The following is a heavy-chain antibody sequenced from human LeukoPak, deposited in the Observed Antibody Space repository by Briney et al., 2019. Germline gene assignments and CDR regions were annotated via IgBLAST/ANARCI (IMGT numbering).Heavy chain of an antibody. CDR1: GCTFTNYG. CDR3: ARERGSSSWSGTDY. J-gene: IGHJ4*02. CDR2: ISGYNGNT. D-gene: IGHD6-13*01. V-gene: IGHV1-18*01. Sequence: GASVKVSCKASGCTFTNYGISWVRQAPGQGLEWMGWISGYNGNTYDAQNLQGRVTMTTDTSTSTAYMELRSLRFDDTAVYYCARERGSSSWSGTDYWGQGTLVTVSS.